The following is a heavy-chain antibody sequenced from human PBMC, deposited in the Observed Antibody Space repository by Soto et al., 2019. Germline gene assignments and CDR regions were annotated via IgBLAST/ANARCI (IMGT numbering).Heavy chain of an antibody. CDR1: GASVSSGSYH. CDR3: AKQHYYHDSSGFYTEYFQH. V-gene: IGHV4-61*01. J-gene: IGHJ1*01. D-gene: IGHD3-22*01. Sequence: SETLSLTCTVSGASVSSGSYHWSWIRQPPGKGLEWIGYVYYIGSPNYNPSLKSRVTMAVDTSKNQFSLKLSSVTAADTAVYYCAKQHYYHDSSGFYTEYFQHWGQGTLVTVSS. CDR2: VYYIGSP.